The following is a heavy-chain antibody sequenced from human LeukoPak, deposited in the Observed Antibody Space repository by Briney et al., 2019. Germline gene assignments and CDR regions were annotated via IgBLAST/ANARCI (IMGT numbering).Heavy chain of an antibody. Sequence: PGRSLKLSCVASGFTFSTHAMHWVRQAPGKGLEWVTVISYDGSKKYYADSVKGRFTISRDNSKNTLYLQVDSLRPEDTAVYYCAKPYDSSLYTNLDYWGQGTLVTVSS. V-gene: IGHV3-30-3*02. CDR2: ISYDGSKK. D-gene: IGHD3-22*01. CDR1: GFTFSTHA. J-gene: IGHJ4*02. CDR3: AKPYDSSLYTNLDY.